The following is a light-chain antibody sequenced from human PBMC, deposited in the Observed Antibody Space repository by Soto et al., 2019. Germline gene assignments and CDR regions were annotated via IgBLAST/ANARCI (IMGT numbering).Light chain of an antibody. V-gene: IGKV1-5*03. CDR3: PQYNNYQWT. CDR1: QSISSC. CDR2: RAS. Sequence: DIQMTQSPSTLSASVGDRVTITCRASQSISSCLAWYQQKPGKAPKLLIYRASSLESGVPSRFSGSGYGTEFTLTISSLQPDYFANYSCPQYNNYQWTFCQETNLEIK. J-gene: IGKJ2*02.